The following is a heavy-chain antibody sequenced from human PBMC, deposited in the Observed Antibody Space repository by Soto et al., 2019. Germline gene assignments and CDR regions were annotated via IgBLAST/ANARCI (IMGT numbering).Heavy chain of an antibody. CDR2: IFVTGGTI. V-gene: IGHV3-48*04. D-gene: IGHD6-19*01. Sequence: GGSLRLSCVASGFTFSSYSMVWVRQAPGKGLEWVSYIFVTGGTIYYADSVKGRFTVSRDNAKNSLFLLMSSLRAEDTAVYYCFIAVAEGVYNWFDPWGQGTLVTVSS. CDR1: GFTFSSYS. J-gene: IGHJ5*02. CDR3: FIAVAEGVYNWFDP.